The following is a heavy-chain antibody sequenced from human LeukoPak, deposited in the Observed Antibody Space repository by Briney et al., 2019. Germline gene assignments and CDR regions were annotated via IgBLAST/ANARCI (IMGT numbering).Heavy chain of an antibody. V-gene: IGHV4-39*01. CDR3: ASNPASVVVPAAIRRLREYNDY. CDR2: IYYSGST. CDR1: GGSISSRSYY. D-gene: IGHD2-2*02. J-gene: IGHJ4*02. Sequence: SETLSLTCTVSGGSISSRSYYWGWIRQPPGKGLEWIGSIYYSGSTYYNPSLKSRVTISVDTSKNQFSLKLGSVTAADTAVYYCASNPASVVVPAAIRRLREYNDYWGQGTLVTVSS.